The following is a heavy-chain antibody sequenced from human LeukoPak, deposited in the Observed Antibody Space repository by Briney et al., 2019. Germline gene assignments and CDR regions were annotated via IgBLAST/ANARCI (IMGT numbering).Heavy chain of an antibody. CDR3: VSGGHVDY. CDR1: GFSFSTYW. D-gene: IGHD3-10*01. J-gene: IGHJ4*02. V-gene: IGHV3-7*01. Sequence: PGGSLGLSCAASGFSFSTYWMTWVRQSPGKGLEWVANINQDGSEKNYVDSVKGRFTISRDNAKNSLYLQMDSLRAEDTAVYYCVSGGHVDYFGQGTLVTVSS. CDR2: INQDGSEK.